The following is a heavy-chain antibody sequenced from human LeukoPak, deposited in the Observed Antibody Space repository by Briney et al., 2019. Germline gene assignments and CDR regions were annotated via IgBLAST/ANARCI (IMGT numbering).Heavy chain of an antibody. CDR3: ARPLYSSGWQFDY. Sequence: ASVKVSCKASGDSFTTYGISWVRQAPGQGLEWMGWISTYNGKTNYAQKLQGRVTMTTDTSTSTAYMELSSLRSGDTAVYYCARPLYSSGWQFDYWGQGTLVTVSS. CDR1: GDSFTTYG. CDR2: ISTYNGKT. D-gene: IGHD6-19*01. V-gene: IGHV1-18*01. J-gene: IGHJ4*02.